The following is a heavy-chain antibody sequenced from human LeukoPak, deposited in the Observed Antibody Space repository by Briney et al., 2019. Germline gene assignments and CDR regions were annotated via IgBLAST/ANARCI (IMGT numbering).Heavy chain of an antibody. J-gene: IGHJ2*01. V-gene: IGHV3-23*01. CDR1: GFTFRSYA. CDR2: VSFNSGST. Sequence: GGSLRLSCAAPGFTFRSYAMTWVRQAPGKGLEWVSEVSFNSGSTYYADSVKGRFTISRDNSKNTLYLQMNSLRAEDMAVYYCARTAVGTLWTFDLWGRGTLVTVSS. CDR3: ARTAVGTLWTFDL. D-gene: IGHD6-13*01.